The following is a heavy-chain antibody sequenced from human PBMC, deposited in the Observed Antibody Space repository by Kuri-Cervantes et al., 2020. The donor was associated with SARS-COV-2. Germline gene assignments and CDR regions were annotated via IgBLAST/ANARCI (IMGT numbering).Heavy chain of an antibody. CDR1: GGSISSYY. D-gene: IGHD3-22*01. Sequence: SETLSLTCTVSGGSISSYYGSWIRQPPGKGLEWIEYIYYSGSTNYNPSLKSRVTISVDTSKNQFSLKLSSVTAADTAVYYCAGDPITMIVVASWAFDIWGQGTMVTVSS. J-gene: IGHJ3*02. CDR2: IYYSGST. V-gene: IGHV4-59*12. CDR3: AGDPITMIVVASWAFDI.